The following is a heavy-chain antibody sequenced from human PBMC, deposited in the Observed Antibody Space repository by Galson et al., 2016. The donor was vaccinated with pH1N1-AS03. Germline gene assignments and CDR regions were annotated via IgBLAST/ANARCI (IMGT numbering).Heavy chain of an antibody. CDR2: IYLDDSDT. V-gene: IGHV5-51*01. CDR1: GYSFTNYW. CDR3: ARLTLSSGWPCDY. J-gene: IGHJ4*01. Sequence: QSGAEVKKPGESLKISCQGPGYSFTNYWIGWVRQMPGKGLEWMGIIYLDDSDTRYSPSFQGQVTISADKSISTAYLQWSSLKASDTAMYYCARLTLSSGWPCDYWGQGTLVTVSS. D-gene: IGHD6-19*01.